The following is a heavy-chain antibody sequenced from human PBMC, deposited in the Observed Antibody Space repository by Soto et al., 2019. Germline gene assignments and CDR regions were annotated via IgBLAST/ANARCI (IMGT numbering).Heavy chain of an antibody. J-gene: IGHJ4*02. V-gene: IGHV3-30*18. D-gene: IGHD3-22*01. CDR1: GFTFSSYG. CDR2: VSYDGSNK. Sequence: HPGGSLRLSCAASGFTFSSYGVHWVRQAPGKGLEWVASVSYDGSNKHYGDSVKGRFTISRDNSRNTLDLQMNSLRAEDTAVYYCAKDTYYYDRNGYYTYDHWGQGTQVTVSS. CDR3: AKDTYYYDRNGYYTYDH.